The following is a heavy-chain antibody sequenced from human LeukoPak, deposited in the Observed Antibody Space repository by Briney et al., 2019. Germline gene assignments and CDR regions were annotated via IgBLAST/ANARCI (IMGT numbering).Heavy chain of an antibody. CDR3: ARHYDYYYYMDV. Sequence: PSETLSLTCAVSGYPISSGYYWGWIRQPPGKGLEWIGSIYHSGSTYYNPSLKSRVTISVDTSKNQFSLRLSSVTAADTAVYYCARHYDYYYYMDVWGKGTTVTVSS. D-gene: IGHD3-16*01. CDR1: GYPISSGYY. V-gene: IGHV4-38-2*01. J-gene: IGHJ6*03. CDR2: IYHSGST.